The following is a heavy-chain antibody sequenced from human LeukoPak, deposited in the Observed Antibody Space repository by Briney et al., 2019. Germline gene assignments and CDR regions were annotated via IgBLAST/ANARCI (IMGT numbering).Heavy chain of an antibody. CDR3: ARETLNNDAFDI. V-gene: IGHV3-7*01. J-gene: IGHJ3*02. D-gene: IGHD2/OR15-2a*01. CDR1: GFTFSSYW. CDR2: IKQDGSER. Sequence: GRSLRLSCAASGFTFSSYWMSWVRQAPGKGLEWVANIKQDGSERYYADSVKGRFTISRDNAKNSLYLQMNSLRAEDTAVYYCARETLNNDAFDIWGQGTMVTVSS.